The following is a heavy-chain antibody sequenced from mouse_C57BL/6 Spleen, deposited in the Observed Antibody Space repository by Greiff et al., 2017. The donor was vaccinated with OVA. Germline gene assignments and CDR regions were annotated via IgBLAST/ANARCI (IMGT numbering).Heavy chain of an antibody. Sequence: VKLMESGAELVKPGASVKISCKASGYAFSSYWMNWVKQRPGKGLEWIGQIYPGDGDTNYNGKFKGKATLTADKSSSTAYMQLSSLTSEDSAVYFCSRYDYGSLYYFDYWGQGTTLTVSS. CDR2: IYPGDGDT. CDR1: GYAFSSYW. D-gene: IGHD1-1*01. CDR3: SRYDYGSLYYFDY. J-gene: IGHJ2*01. V-gene: IGHV1-80*01.